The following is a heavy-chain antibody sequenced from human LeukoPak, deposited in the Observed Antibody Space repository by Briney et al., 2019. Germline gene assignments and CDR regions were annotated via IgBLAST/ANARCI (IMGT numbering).Heavy chain of an antibody. V-gene: IGHV5-51*01. Sequence: GESLKISCKGSGYSFTNYWIGWVRQMPGKGLEWMGIIYPGDSDTRYSPSFQGQVTISADKSISTAYLQWSSLKASDTAMYYCASGITMVRGVIISSFDYWGQGTLVTVSS. D-gene: IGHD3-10*01. CDR1: GYSFTNYW. CDR2: IYPGDSDT. CDR3: ASGITMVRGVIISSFDY. J-gene: IGHJ4*02.